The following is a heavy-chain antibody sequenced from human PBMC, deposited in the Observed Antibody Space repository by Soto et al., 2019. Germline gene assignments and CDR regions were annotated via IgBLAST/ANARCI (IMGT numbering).Heavy chain of an antibody. Sequence: EVQLVESGGGLVKPGGALRLSCAASGFTFSAYNMNWVRQPPGKWLEWVSSNTSSSSSIYYADSLKGRFTISRDNATNSLYLQMNSLRAEDTAVYYCASHSGDNGWYDPWSQGTLLTVSS. D-gene: IGHD4-17*01. V-gene: IGHV3-21*06. CDR1: GFTFSAYN. CDR2: NTSSSSSI. CDR3: ASHSGDNGWYDP. J-gene: IGHJ5*02.